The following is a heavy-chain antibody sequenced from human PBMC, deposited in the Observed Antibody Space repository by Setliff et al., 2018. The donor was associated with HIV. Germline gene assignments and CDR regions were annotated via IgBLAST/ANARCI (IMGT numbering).Heavy chain of an antibody. CDR2: INPSDGGA. CDR1: GYAFTGYY. CDR3: ARDRGRYGDYRDFDY. V-gene: IGHV1-2*02. J-gene: IGHJ4*02. Sequence: GASVKVSCKASGYAFTGYYLHWVRQAPGQGLEWMGWINPSDGGAKDAHNFEGRVTMTRDTSISTFYMEVTRLTSDDTAVYYCARDRGRYGDYRDFDYWGQGALVTVSS. D-gene: IGHD4-17*01.